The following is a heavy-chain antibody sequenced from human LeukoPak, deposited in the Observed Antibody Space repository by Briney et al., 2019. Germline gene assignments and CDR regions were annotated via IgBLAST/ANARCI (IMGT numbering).Heavy chain of an antibody. J-gene: IGHJ4*02. D-gene: IGHD2-15*01. V-gene: IGHV1-2*02. CDR1: GYTFTGYY. CDR3: ARDSLLYGRYYFDY. Sequence: ASVKVSCKASGYTFTGYYMHWVRQAPGQGLEWMGWINPNSGGTNYAQKFQGSVTMTRDTSISTAYMELSRLRSDDTAVYFCARDSLLYGRYYFDYWGQGTLVTVSS. CDR2: INPNSGGT.